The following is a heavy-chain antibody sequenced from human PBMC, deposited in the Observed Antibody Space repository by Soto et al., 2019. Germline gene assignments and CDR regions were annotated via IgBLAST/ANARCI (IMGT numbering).Heavy chain of an antibody. J-gene: IGHJ5*02. CDR2: VNPKSGQA. CDR1: GYPFTSYD. CDR3: ARGRGIPEWFDP. Sequence: WASVKVSCKASGYPFTSYDIHWLRQATGQGLEWMGRVNPKSGQAGYAQKFQARLTMTRNTSISTAYMELNNLRSDDTAVYFCARGRGIPEWFDPWGQGALVTVSS. V-gene: IGHV1-8*02. D-gene: IGHD6-13*01.